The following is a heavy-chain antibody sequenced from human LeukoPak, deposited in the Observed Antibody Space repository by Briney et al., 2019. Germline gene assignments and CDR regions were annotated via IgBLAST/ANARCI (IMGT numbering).Heavy chain of an antibody. J-gene: IGHJ6*03. D-gene: IGHD3-10*01. CDR3: AKGGPVSSKSITMIRGTRRYNYYMDV. CDR1: GFTFSNSA. Sequence: SGGSLRLSCAASGFTFSNSALSWVRQAPGQGLEWVSAISGSGGSTYYADSVKGRFTISRDNSKNTVYLQMNSLRADDTAVYYCAKGGPVSSKSITMIRGTRRYNYYMDVWGKGTTVTISS. CDR2: ISGSGGST. V-gene: IGHV3-23*01.